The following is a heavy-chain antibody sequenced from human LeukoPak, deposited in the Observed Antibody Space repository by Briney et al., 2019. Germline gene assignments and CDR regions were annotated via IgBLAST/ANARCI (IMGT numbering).Heavy chain of an antibody. CDR1: GGTFSSYT. CDR2: IIPIFGTA. D-gene: IGHD6-19*01. J-gene: IGHJ4*02. V-gene: IGHV1-69*05. Sequence: GASVKVSCKASGGTFSSYTISWVRQAPGQGLEWMGRIIPIFGTANYAQKFQGRVTITTDESTSTAYMELSSLRSEDTAVYYCARGYSSGWYADYWGQGTLVTVSS. CDR3: ARGYSSGWYADY.